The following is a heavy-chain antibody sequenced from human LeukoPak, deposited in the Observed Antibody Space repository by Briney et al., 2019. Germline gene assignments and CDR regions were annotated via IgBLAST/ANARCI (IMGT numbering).Heavy chain of an antibody. D-gene: IGHD7-27*01. Sequence: PSETLSLTCAVSGYSISSGYYWGWIRQPPGKGLEWIGSIYHSGSTYYNPSLKSRVTISVDTSKNQFSLQLNSVTPEDTAVYYCARLSWGSKAFDLWGQGTMVTVSS. V-gene: IGHV4-38-2*01. CDR1: GYSISSGYY. CDR3: ARLSWGSKAFDL. J-gene: IGHJ3*01. CDR2: IYHSGST.